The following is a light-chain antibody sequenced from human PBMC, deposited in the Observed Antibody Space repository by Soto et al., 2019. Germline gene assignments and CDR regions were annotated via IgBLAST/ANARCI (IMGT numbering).Light chain of an antibody. J-gene: IGKJ3*01. CDR1: QSISGF. Sequence: EIVLTQSPASLSLSPGESASLSCRASQSISGFLAWYQQKPGQAPSLLIYDASYRATGIPARFSGSGSGTDFTLLISSLEPEDFAVYYCHHRSNWPPTETFGPGTKVDIK. V-gene: IGKV3-11*01. CDR3: HHRSNWPPTET. CDR2: DAS.